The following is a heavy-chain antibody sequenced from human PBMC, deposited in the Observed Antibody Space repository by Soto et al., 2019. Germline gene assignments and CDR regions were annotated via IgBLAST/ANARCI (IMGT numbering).Heavy chain of an antibody. V-gene: IGHV3-23*01. D-gene: IGHD3-9*01. Sequence: EVQLLESGGGLVQPGGSLRISCAASGFTFSSYAMSWFRQAPGKGLECLSTISGSGGSAYYADSVKGRFTITRDNSKNTLNLQMNSLRAEDTAVYYCAKASDYDDILTGLHWGQGTLVTVSA. CDR2: ISGSGGSA. J-gene: IGHJ4*02. CDR1: GFTFSSYA. CDR3: AKASDYDDILTGLH.